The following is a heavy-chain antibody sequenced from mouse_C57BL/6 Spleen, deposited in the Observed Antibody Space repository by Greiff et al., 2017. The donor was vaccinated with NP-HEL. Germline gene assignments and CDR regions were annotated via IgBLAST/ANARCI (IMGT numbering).Heavy chain of an antibody. CDR3: ARQFITTVVSPFYYAMDY. J-gene: IGHJ4*01. V-gene: IGHV5-6*01. D-gene: IGHD1-1*01. CDR1: GFTFSSYG. CDR2: ISSGGSYT. Sequence: EVMLVESGGDLVKPGGSLKLSCAASGFTFSSYGMSWVRQTPDKRLEWVATISSGGSYTYYPDSVKGRFTISRDNAKNTLYLQMSSLKSEDTAMYYCARQFITTVVSPFYYAMDYWGQGTSVTVSS.